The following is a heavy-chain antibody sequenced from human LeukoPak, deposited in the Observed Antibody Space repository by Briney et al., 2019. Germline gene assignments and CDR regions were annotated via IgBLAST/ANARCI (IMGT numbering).Heavy chain of an antibody. CDR3: ARDTCVGSGLQY. CDR1: GGPLSTYT. Sequence: SETLSLTCSVSGGPLSTYTWSWVRQSPGKGLEWIGYIYHGGTTNYSPSLKSRATISAHTARNQFSLRLRSVTAADTAIYYCARDTCVGSGLQYWGQGTLVSVSS. CDR2: IYHGGTT. J-gene: IGHJ4*02. V-gene: IGHV4-59*01. D-gene: IGHD3-10*01.